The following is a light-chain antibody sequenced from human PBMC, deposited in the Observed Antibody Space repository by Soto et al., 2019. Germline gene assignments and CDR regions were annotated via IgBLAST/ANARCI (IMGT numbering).Light chain of an antibody. J-gene: IGKJ2*01. CDR3: HQYYTTPYT. V-gene: IGKV4-1*01. CDR1: QSVIYSSNNKNY. Sequence: DIVMTQSPDSLAVSLGERATINCKASQSVIYSSNNKNYLAWYQQKPGQPPKVVIYWASTRESGVPDRFSGSGSATDFTLAISSLQADDVAVYYCHQYYTTPYTFGQGTKLEIK. CDR2: WAS.